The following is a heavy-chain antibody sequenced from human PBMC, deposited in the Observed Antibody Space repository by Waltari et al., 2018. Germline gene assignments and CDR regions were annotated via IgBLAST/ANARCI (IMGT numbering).Heavy chain of an antibody. Sequence: QVQLQESGPGLVKPSETLSLTCTVSGGSISSYYWSWIRQPAGKGLEWIGRIYTSGSTNYNPSLKSRVTMSVDTSKNQFSLKLSSVTAADTAVYYCARDCYYDSSGYYANWFDPWGQGTLVTVSS. D-gene: IGHD3-22*01. CDR2: IYTSGST. V-gene: IGHV4-4*07. CDR1: GGSISSYY. CDR3: ARDCYYDSSGYYANWFDP. J-gene: IGHJ5*02.